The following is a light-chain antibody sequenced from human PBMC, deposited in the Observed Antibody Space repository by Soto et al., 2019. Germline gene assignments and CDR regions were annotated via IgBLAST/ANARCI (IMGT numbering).Light chain of an antibody. CDR3: QQYDNLPRT. Sequence: DIQMTQSPSSVSASVGDTVTITCRASQAVSTWLAWYQQKPGGAPKLLIYDASNLETGVPSRFSGSGSGTDFTFTISSLQPEDIATYYCQQYDNLPRTFGGGTKVDIK. CDR2: DAS. V-gene: IGKV1-33*01. CDR1: QAVSTW. J-gene: IGKJ4*01.